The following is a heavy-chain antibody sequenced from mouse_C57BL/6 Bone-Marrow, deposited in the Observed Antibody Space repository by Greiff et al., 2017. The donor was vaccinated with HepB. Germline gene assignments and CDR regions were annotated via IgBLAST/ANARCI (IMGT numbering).Heavy chain of an antibody. D-gene: IGHD1-2*01. V-gene: IGHV5-17*01. CDR2: ISSGSSTI. Sequence: EVHLVESGGGLVKPGGSLKLSCAASGFTFSDYGMHWVRQAPEKGLEWVAYISSGSSTIYYADTVKGRFTISRDNAKNTLFLQMTSLRSEDTAMYYCARGYAVHYFDYWGQGTTLTVSS. CDR1: GFTFSDYG. CDR3: ARGYAVHYFDY. J-gene: IGHJ2*01.